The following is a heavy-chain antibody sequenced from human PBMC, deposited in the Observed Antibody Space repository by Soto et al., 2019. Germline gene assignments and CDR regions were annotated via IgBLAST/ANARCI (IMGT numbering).Heavy chain of an antibody. CDR3: ARDSYYYDSSGQYSDAFDI. D-gene: IGHD3-22*01. CDR2: ISAYNGNT. CDR1: GYAFTSYG. J-gene: IGHJ3*02. Sequence: GASVKVSCKASGYAFTSYGISWVRQAPGQGLEWMGWISAYNGNTNYAQKLQGRVTMTTDTSTSTAYMELRSLRSDDTAVYYCARDSYYYDSSGQYSDAFDIWGQGTMVTV. V-gene: IGHV1-18*01.